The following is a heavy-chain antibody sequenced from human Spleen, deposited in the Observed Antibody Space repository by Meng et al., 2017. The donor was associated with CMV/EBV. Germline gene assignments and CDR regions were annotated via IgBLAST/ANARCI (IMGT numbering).Heavy chain of an antibody. CDR1: LHSLRYS. V-gene: IGHV4-39*01. CDR2: LYYSGST. Sequence: LHSLRYSGAWIRPPPGKGREWIGSLYYSGSTYYNPSLKSRLTISVDTSKNQFSLKLASVTATDTAVYYCASTSPHFYDTSGTGLFDYWGQGTLVTVSS. D-gene: IGHD3-22*01. CDR3: ASTSPHFYDTSGTGLFDY. J-gene: IGHJ4*02.